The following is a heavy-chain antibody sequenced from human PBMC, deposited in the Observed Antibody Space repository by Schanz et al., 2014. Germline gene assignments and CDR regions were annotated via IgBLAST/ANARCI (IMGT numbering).Heavy chain of an antibody. CDR3: ATMWGYCTATACQILEVLDV. J-gene: IGHJ3*01. Sequence: QVQLVQSGAEVKKPGASVKVSCKASGYTFTSDSMHWVRQAPGQGLEWMGMINPSGGSTTYAQKFQGRVTMTTDTSTDTAYLELTSLRSEDTAMYYCATMWGYCTATACQILEVLDVWGQGTMVTVSS. CDR2: INPSGGST. D-gene: IGHD2-8*02. CDR1: GYTFTSDS. V-gene: IGHV1-46*01.